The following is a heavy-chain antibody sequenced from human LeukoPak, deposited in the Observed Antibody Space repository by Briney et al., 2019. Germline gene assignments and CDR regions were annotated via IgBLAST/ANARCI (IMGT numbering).Heavy chain of an antibody. J-gene: IGHJ4*02. CDR2: INWNGGST. CDR1: GFTFSSYA. CDR3: ARANGYSYGPMDY. D-gene: IGHD5-18*01. Sequence: GGSLRLSCAASGFTFSSYAMSWVRQAPGKGLEWVSGINWNGGSTGYADSVKGRFTISRDNAKNSLYLQMNSLRAEDTALYHCARANGYSYGPMDYWGQGTLVTVSS. V-gene: IGHV3-20*01.